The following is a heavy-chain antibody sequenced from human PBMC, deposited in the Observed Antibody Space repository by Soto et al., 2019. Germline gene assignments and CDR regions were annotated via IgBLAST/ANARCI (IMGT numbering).Heavy chain of an antibody. J-gene: IGHJ6*02. CDR2: IRSKANSYAT. Sequence: EVQLVESGGGLVQPGGSLKLSCAASGFTFSGSAMRWVRQASGKGLEWVGRIRSKANSYATAYAASVKGRFTISRDDSKNTAYLQMNSLKTEDTAVYYCTRPPYSSSPGFGMDVWGQGTTVTVSS. D-gene: IGHD6-6*01. V-gene: IGHV3-73*02. CDR1: GFTFSGSA. CDR3: TRPPYSSSPGFGMDV.